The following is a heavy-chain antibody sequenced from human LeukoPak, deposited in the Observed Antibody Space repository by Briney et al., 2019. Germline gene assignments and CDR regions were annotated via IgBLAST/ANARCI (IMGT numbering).Heavy chain of an antibody. CDR3: ARVSGRLERQSDLDY. CDR2: ISGDSTYI. D-gene: IGHD1-1*01. Sequence: GESLKISCAASGFTFASYSMNWVRQAPGKGLEWVSSISGDSTYIYNAGSVKGRFTISRDNAQASLYLQMISLRADDTAVYYCARVSGRLERQSDLDYWGQGTLVTVSS. CDR1: GFTFASYS. J-gene: IGHJ4*02. V-gene: IGHV3-21*01.